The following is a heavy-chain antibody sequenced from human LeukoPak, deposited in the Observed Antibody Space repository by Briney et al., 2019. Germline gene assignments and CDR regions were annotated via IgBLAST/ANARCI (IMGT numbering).Heavy chain of an antibody. CDR2: IYYSGST. D-gene: IGHD3-22*01. CDR1: GGSISSSSYY. V-gene: IGHV4-39*01. CDR3: ARHEVIVVVWGAFDI. J-gene: IGHJ3*02. Sequence: SETLSLTCTVSGGSISSSSYYWGWIRQPPGKGLEWIGSIYYSGSTYYNPSLKSRVTISVDTSKNQFSLKLSSVTAADTAVYYCARHEVIVVVWGAFDIWAKGQWSPSLQ.